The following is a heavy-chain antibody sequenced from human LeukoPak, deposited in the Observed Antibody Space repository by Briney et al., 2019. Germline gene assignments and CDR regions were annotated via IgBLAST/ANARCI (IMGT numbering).Heavy chain of an antibody. CDR2: IYYSGST. D-gene: IGHD3-3*01. J-gene: IGHJ4*02. V-gene: IGHV4-39*02. CDR1: GGSISSSSYY. CDR3: AREQITIFGVVTQPFDY. Sequence: SETLSLTCTVSGGSISSSSYYWGWIRQPPGKGLEWIGSIYYSGSTYYNPSLKSRVTISVDTFKNQFSLKLSSVTAADTAVYYCAREQITIFGVVTQPFDYWDQGTLVTVSS.